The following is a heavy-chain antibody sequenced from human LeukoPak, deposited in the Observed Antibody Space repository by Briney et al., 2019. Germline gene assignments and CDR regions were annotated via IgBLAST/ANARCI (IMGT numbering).Heavy chain of an antibody. CDR2: IYSSGST. D-gene: IGHD2-2*01. CDR1: GGSISSYY. Sequence: SETLSLTCTVSGGSISSYYWSWIRQPAGKGLEWIGRIYSSGSTNYNPSLKSRVTMSVDTSKNQFPLKLSSVTAADTAVYYCARDVVVPATANYYHYYHYMDVWGKGTAVTVSS. CDR3: ARDVVVPATANYYHYYHYMDV. J-gene: IGHJ6*03. V-gene: IGHV4-4*07.